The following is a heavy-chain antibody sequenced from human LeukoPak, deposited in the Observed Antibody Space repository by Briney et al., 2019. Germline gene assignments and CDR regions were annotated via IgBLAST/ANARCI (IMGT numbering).Heavy chain of an antibody. D-gene: IGHD2-21*02. V-gene: IGHV3-48*03. Sequence: GGSLRLSCAASGFTFSSYEMNWVRQAPGKGLEWVSYISSSGSTIYYADSVKGRFTISRDNAKNSLYLQMNSLRAEDTALYYCAKDHDLYCGGDCLGYMDVWGKGTTVTVSS. CDR1: GFTFSSYE. CDR3: AKDHDLYCGGDCLGYMDV. CDR2: ISSSGSTI. J-gene: IGHJ6*03.